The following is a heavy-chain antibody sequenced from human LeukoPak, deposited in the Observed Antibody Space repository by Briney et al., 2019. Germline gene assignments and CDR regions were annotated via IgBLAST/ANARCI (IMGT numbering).Heavy chain of an antibody. Sequence: PGGSLRLSCAASGFTFSTYYMSGVRQAPGPGLEGGANIKQDGSEKYYVDSVKGRFTISRDNAKNSLYLQMNSLRAEDTAVYYCARDPRYSYGNDYWGQGTLVTVSS. CDR2: IKQDGSEK. CDR3: ARDPRYSYGNDY. J-gene: IGHJ4*02. CDR1: GFTFSTYY. V-gene: IGHV3-7*01. D-gene: IGHD5-18*01.